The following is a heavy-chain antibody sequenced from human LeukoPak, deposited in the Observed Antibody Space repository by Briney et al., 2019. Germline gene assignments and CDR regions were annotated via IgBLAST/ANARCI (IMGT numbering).Heavy chain of an antibody. CDR2: IYYSGRT. CDR3: GRERFGGFTLIDS. CDR1: GGSISSYY. D-gene: IGHD3-16*01. Sequence: SETLSLTCTVSGGSISSYYWSWIRQPPGKGLEWIGYIYYSGRTSYNPSLKSRVTISVDTSKNHFSLTLTSVTAADTAVYYCGRERFGGFTLIDSWGQGTLVTVSS. J-gene: IGHJ4*02. V-gene: IGHV4-59*12.